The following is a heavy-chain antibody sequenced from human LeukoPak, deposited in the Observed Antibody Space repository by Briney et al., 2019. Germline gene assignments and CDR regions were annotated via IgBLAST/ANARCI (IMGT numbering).Heavy chain of an antibody. CDR1: GFTFSSYA. V-gene: IGHV3-30*01. J-gene: IGHJ3*02. CDR3: ARVGGYCSSTSCLHDAFDI. D-gene: IGHD2-2*01. CDR2: ISYDGSNK. Sequence: GGSLRLSCAAYGFTFSSYAMHWVRQAPGKGLEWVAVISYDGSNKYYADSVKGRFTISRDNSKNTLYLQMNSLRAEDTAVYYCARVGGYCSSTSCLHDAFDIWGQGTMVTVSS.